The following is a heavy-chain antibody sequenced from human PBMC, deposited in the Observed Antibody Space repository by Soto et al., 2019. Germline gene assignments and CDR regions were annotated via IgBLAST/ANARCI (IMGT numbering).Heavy chain of an antibody. V-gene: IGHV4-30-4*01. Sequence: LSLTCTVSGGSISSGDYYWSWIRQPPGKGLEWIGYIYYSGSTYYNPSLKSRVTISVDTSKNQFSLKLSSVTAADTAVYYCARDLRSGTSDYWGQGTLVTVSS. D-gene: IGHD1-7*01. CDR3: ARDLRSGTSDY. CDR2: IYYSGST. J-gene: IGHJ4*02. CDR1: GGSISSGDYY.